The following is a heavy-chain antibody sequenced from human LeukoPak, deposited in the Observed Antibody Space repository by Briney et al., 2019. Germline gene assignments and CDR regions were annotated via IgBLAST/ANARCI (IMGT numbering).Heavy chain of an antibody. CDR1: GGSISSGGYY. J-gene: IGHJ4*02. CDR3: ARADYDYVWGFYRYYFDY. CDR2: ISYSGTT. V-gene: IGHV4-31*03. D-gene: IGHD3-16*02. Sequence: SETLSLTCTVSGGSISSGGYYWSWIRQHPGKGLEWIGYISYSGTTYYNPSLKIRLTISVDTSKNQFSLKLSSVTAADTAVYFCARADYDYVWGFYRYYFDYWGQGTLVTVSS.